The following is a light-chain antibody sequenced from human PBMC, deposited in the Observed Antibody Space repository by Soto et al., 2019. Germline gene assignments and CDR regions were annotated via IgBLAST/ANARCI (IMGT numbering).Light chain of an antibody. CDR3: NSYGGNTNVV. CDR2: EVS. J-gene: IGLJ2*01. CDR1: SSDVGGYNY. Sequence: QSALAQPPSASGSPGQSVTISCTGASSDVGGYNYVSLYQQHPGKAPKLMIYEVSKRPSGVPDRFSGSKSGNTASLTVSGLQPDDEADYYCNSYGGNTNVVFGGGTKLTVL. V-gene: IGLV2-8*01.